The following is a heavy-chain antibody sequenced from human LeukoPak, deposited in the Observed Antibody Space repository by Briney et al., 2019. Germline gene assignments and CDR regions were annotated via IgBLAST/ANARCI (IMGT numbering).Heavy chain of an antibody. CDR1: GYTFTSYD. V-gene: IGHV1-8*01. Sequence: GASVKVSCKASGYTFTSYDINWVRQATGQGLEWMGWMNPNSGNTGYAQKFQGRVTMTRNTSISTAYMELSSLRSEDTAVYYCARVRLAVTPLGYYYGMDVWGQGTTVTVSS. J-gene: IGHJ6*02. CDR2: MNPNSGNT. D-gene: IGHD2-21*02. CDR3: ARVRLAVTPLGYYYGMDV.